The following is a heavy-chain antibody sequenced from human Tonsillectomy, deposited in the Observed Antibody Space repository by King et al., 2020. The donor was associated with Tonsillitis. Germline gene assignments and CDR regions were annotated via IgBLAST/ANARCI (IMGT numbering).Heavy chain of an antibody. V-gene: IGHV2-5*02. D-gene: IGHD2-21*01. CDR2: IYWDDDK. Sequence: TLKESGPTLVKPTQTLTLTCTFSGFSLITSGVGVGWIRQPPGKALEWLALIYWDDDKRYSPSLKSRLTITKDTSKNQVVLTLSNVDPVDTATYYCSPWSSCCFAGPIRAAFDVWGQGTMVTVSS. CDR3: SPWSSCCFAGPIRAAFDV. CDR1: GFSLITSGVG. J-gene: IGHJ3*01.